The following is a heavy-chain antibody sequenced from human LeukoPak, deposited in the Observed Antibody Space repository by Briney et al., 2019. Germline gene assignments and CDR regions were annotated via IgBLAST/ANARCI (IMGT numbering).Heavy chain of an antibody. V-gene: IGHV3-21*01. CDR3: ARVSSGWYELYFQH. CDR2: ISSSSSYI. D-gene: IGHD6-19*01. J-gene: IGHJ1*01. Sequence: GGSLRLSCAASGFTFSSYSMNWVRQAPGKGLEWVSSISSSSSYIYYADSVKGRFTISRDNAKNSLYLQMSSLRAEDTAVYYCARVSSGWYELYFQHWGQGTLVTVSS. CDR1: GFTFSSYS.